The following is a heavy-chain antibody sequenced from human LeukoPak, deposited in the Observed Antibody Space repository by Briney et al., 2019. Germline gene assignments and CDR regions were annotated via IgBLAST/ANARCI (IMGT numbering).Heavy chain of an antibody. CDR1: GFTFSSYA. CDR3: VKESRTAGPGYFDF. Sequence: GGSQRLSCAASGFTFSSYAMHWVRQAPGKGLEWVAVISYDGSNKYYADSVKGRFTISRDNSKNTLYLQMNSLRVEDSAVYYCVKESRTAGPGYFDFWGQGTLVTVSS. J-gene: IGHJ4*02. D-gene: IGHD6-13*01. CDR2: ISYDGSNK. V-gene: IGHV3-30*04.